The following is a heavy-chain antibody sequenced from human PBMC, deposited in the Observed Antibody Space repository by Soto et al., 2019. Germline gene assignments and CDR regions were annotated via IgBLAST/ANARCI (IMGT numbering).Heavy chain of an antibody. D-gene: IGHD6-19*01. Sequence: SEPLSLTCTVSGGSISSGGYYWSWIRQHPGKGLEWIGYIYYSGSTYYNPSLKSRVTISVDTSKNQFSLKLSSVTAADTAVYYCARAGFGYSSGWYSVYWGQGTLVTVSS. CDR2: IYYSGST. V-gene: IGHV4-31*03. CDR1: GGSISSGGYY. J-gene: IGHJ4*02. CDR3: ARAGFGYSSGWYSVY.